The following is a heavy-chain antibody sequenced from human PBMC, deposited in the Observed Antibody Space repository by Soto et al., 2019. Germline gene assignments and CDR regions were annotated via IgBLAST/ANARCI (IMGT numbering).Heavy chain of an antibody. CDR3: ARVGGYNWIYDAFDI. CDR2: INPNSGGT. CDR1: GYTFTGYY. J-gene: IGHJ3*02. D-gene: IGHD1-1*01. V-gene: IGHV1-2*04. Sequence: ASVKVSCKASGYTFTGYYMHWVRQAPGQGLEWMGWINPNSGGTNYAQKFQGWVTMTRDTSISTAYMELSRLRSDDTAVYYCARVGGYNWIYDAFDIWGQGTMVTVSS.